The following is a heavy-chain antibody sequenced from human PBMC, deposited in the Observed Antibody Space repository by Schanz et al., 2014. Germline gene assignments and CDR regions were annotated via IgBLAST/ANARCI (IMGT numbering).Heavy chain of an antibody. CDR2: ISYDGSHK. J-gene: IGHJ6*02. V-gene: IGHV3-30*04. Sequence: QVQLVESGGGVVQPGRSLRLSCAASGFTFSNFAIHWVRQAPGKGLEWVAVISYDGSHKDYADSVKGRFTICRDNSKNTMYLQMNSLRAEDTAVYYCARDRQQLVGRIGYYYGMDVWGQGTTVTVSS. D-gene: IGHD6-13*01. CDR1: GFTFSNFA. CDR3: ARDRQQLVGRIGYYYGMDV.